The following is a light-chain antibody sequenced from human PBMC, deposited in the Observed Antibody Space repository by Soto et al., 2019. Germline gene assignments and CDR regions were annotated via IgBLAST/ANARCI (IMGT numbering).Light chain of an antibody. Sequence: EIVLTQSPGTLSLSPGERATLSCRASQSVSSSYLAWYQQTPGQAPRLLIYGASSRATGIPDRFSGSGSGTDFTLTISRLEPEDFAVYYCQQCGSSPWTFGQGTKAEIK. V-gene: IGKV3-20*01. CDR2: GAS. CDR1: QSVSSSY. CDR3: QQCGSSPWT. J-gene: IGKJ1*01.